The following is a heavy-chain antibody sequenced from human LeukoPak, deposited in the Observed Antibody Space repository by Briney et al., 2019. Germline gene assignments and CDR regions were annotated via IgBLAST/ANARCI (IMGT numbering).Heavy chain of an antibody. Sequence: GGSLRLSCAASGFTLSDYWMAWVRQSPGEGLGWVAKIKGDVSGAYYVDSVQGRYSSVRVTVRKSLSLQMICLRAEDSAVYFGVRYSTPSGGKHCFDSWGQGTSVIVSS. D-gene: IGHD6-19*01. CDR1: GFTLSDYW. CDR2: IKGDVSGA. J-gene: IGHJ4*02. V-gene: IGHV3-7*01. CDR3: VRYSTPSGGKHCFDS.